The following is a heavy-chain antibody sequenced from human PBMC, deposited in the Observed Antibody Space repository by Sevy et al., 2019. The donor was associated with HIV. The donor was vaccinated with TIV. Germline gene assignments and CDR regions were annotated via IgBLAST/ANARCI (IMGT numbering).Heavy chain of an antibody. CDR1: GFTFSSYG. D-gene: IGHD3-10*01. Sequence: GGSLRLSCAASGFTFSSYGMSWVRQAPGKGLEWVANIKQDGSEKYYVDSVKGRFTISRDNAKNSLYLQMNSLRAEDTAVYYCARDDGSESIYFDYWGQGTLVTVSS. V-gene: IGHV3-7*01. CDR2: IKQDGSEK. CDR3: ARDDGSESIYFDY. J-gene: IGHJ4*02.